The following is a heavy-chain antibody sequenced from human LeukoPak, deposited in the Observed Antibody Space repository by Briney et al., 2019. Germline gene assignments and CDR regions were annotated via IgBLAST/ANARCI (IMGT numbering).Heavy chain of an antibody. CDR2: ISYDGSNK. CDR1: GFTFSSYG. J-gene: IGHJ3*02. CDR3: ARDHYYDSSGYYRGHAFDI. V-gene: IGHV3-30*03. Sequence: GGSLRLSCAASGFTFSSYGMHWVRQAPGKGLEWVAVISYDGSNKYYADSVKGRFTISRDNSKNTLYLQMNSLRAEDTAVYYCARDHYYDSSGYYRGHAFDIWGQGTMVTVSS. D-gene: IGHD3-22*01.